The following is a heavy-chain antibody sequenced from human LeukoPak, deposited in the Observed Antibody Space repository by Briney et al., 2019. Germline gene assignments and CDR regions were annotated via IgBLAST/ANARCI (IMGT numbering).Heavy chain of an antibody. CDR1: GGSISSYY. J-gene: IGHJ6*02. Sequence: SETLSLTCTVSGGSISSYYWSWIRQPAGKGLEWIGRIYTSGSTNYNPSLKSRVTMSVDTSKNQFSLKLSSVTAADTAVYYCARDRMDYDFWRGSDGMDVWGQGTTVTVSS. CDR2: IYTSGST. CDR3: ARDRMDYDFWRGSDGMDV. V-gene: IGHV4-4*07. D-gene: IGHD3-3*01.